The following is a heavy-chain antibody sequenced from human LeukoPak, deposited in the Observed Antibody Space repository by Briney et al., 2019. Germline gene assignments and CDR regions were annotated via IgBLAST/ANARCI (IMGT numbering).Heavy chain of an antibody. Sequence: PGRSRRLSCAASGFTFDDYAMHWVRQAPGKGLEWVSGISWNSGSIGYADSVKGRFTISRDNAKNSLYLQMNSLRAEDTALYYCAKEGPLQKLLLYGMDVWGQGTTVTVSS. J-gene: IGHJ6*02. CDR3: AKEGPLQKLLLYGMDV. V-gene: IGHV3-9*01. D-gene: IGHD2-15*01. CDR1: GFTFDDYA. CDR2: ISWNSGSI.